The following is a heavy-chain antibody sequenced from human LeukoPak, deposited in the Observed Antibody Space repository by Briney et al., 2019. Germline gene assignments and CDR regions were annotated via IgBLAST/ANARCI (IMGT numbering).Heavy chain of an antibody. CDR1: GFTFRSYA. CDR3: AANPPRYSSGWSFDY. J-gene: IGHJ4*02. CDR2: IYSGGST. D-gene: IGHD6-19*01. V-gene: IGHV3-53*04. Sequence: PGGSLRLSCAASGFTFRSYAMAWVRQAPGKGLEWVSVIYSGGSTYYADSVKGRFTISRHNSKNTLYLQMNSLRAEDTAVYYCAANPPRYSSGWSFDYWGQGTLVTVSS.